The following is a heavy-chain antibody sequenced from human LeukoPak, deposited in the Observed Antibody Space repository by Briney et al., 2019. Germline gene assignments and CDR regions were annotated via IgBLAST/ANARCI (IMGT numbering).Heavy chain of an antibody. CDR2: IYTSGSL. CDR3: ARDAVTTYSRYYYYYMDV. D-gene: IGHD4-17*01. J-gene: IGHJ6*03. Sequence: SETLSLTCTVSGGSISSYYWSWIRQPAGKGLDWIGRIYTSGSLNYNPSLKSRVTMSVDTSKNQFSLKLNSLTAADTAVYYCARDAVTTYSRYYYYYMDVWGKGTTVTVSS. V-gene: IGHV4-4*07. CDR1: GGSISSYY.